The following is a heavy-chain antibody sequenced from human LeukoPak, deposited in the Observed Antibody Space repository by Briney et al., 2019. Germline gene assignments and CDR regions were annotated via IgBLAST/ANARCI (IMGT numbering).Heavy chain of an antibody. CDR1: GGSFNGYY. Sequence: SETLSLTCAVYGGSFNGYYWTWIRQPPGKGLEWIGEISHRGSTDYNPSLKSRVTISVDTSKNQFSLKLSSVTAADTAVYSCARGGDYGDYVFDYWGQGTLVTVSS. CDR2: ISHRGST. V-gene: IGHV4-34*01. J-gene: IGHJ4*02. CDR3: ARGGDYGDYVFDY. D-gene: IGHD4-17*01.